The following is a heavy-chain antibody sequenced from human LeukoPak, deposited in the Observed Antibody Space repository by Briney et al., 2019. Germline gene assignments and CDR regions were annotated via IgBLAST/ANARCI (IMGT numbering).Heavy chain of an antibody. CDR3: ARSIFGVVISPDAFDI. CDR1: GGSISSYY. CDR2: IYYSGST. J-gene: IGHJ3*02. D-gene: IGHD3-3*01. V-gene: IGHV4-59*01. Sequence: PSETLSLTCTVSGGSISSYYWSWIRQPPGKGLEWIGYIYYSGSTNYNPSLKSRVTISVDTSKNQFSLKLSSVTAADTAVYYCARSIFGVVISPDAFDIWGQGTMVTVSS.